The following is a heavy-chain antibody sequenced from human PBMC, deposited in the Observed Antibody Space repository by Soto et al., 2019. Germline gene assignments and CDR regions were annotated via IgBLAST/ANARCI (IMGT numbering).Heavy chain of an antibody. CDR1: GYTLTELS. V-gene: IGHV1-24*01. J-gene: IGHJ5*02. D-gene: IGHD2-2*01. Sequence: QVQLVQSGAEVKKPGASVKVSCKVSGYTLTELSMHWVRQAPGKGLEWMGGFDPEDGETIYAQKFQGRVTMTEDTSTDTAYMELSSLRSEDTAVYYCATQSAPRGTSRIWRDWFDPWGQGTLVTVSS. CDR2: FDPEDGET. CDR3: ATQSAPRGTSRIWRDWFDP.